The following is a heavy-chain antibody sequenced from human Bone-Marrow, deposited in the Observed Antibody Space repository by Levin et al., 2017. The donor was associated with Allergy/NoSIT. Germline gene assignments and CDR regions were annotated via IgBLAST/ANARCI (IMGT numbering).Heavy chain of an antibody. Sequence: PGGSLRLSCAASGFTFSNAWMSWVRQAPGKGLEWVGRIKSKTDGGTTDYAAPVKGRFTISRDDSKNTLYLQMNSLKTEDTAVYYCTTDVRLLWFGEFFHFDLWGRGTLVTVSS. CDR3: TTDVRLLWFGEFFHFDL. J-gene: IGHJ2*01. CDR2: IKSKTDGGTT. CDR1: GFTFSNAW. D-gene: IGHD3-10*01. V-gene: IGHV3-15*01.